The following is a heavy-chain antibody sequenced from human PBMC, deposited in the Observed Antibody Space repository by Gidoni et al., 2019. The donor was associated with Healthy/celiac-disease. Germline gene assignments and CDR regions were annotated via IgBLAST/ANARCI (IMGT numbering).Heavy chain of an antibody. Sequence: QVQLVQSGAEVKKPGASVKVSCKASGYTFTSYGISWVRQAPGQGLEWMGWISAYNGNTNYAQKLQGRVTMTTDTSTSTAYMELRSLRSDDTAVYYCARVKDYDILTGYLWGEHLDYWGQGTLVTVSS. J-gene: IGHJ4*02. D-gene: IGHD3-9*01. V-gene: IGHV1-18*04. CDR2: ISAYNGNT. CDR3: ARVKDYDILTGYLWGEHLDY. CDR1: GYTFTSYG.